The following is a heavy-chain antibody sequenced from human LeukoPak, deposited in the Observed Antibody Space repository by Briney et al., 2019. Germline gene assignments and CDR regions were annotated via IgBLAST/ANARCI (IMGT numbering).Heavy chain of an antibody. CDR1: GFRFSIHW. CDR2: IHQDGTEK. V-gene: IGHV3-7*01. CDR3: ARLDTAMVMGAFDI. Sequence: GGSLRLSCEASGFRFSIHWMSWVRQAPGKGLEWVANIHQDGTEKYYVDSVKGRFTISRDNTKNSLYLQMNSLRAEDTAVYYCARLDTAMVMGAFDIWGQGTMVTVSS. D-gene: IGHD5-18*01. J-gene: IGHJ3*02.